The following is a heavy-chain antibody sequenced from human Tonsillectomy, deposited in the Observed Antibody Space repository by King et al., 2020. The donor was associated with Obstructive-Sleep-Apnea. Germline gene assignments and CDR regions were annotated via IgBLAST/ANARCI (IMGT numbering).Heavy chain of an antibody. Sequence: QLVQSGAEVKKPGASVKVSCKASGYTFTGYYMHWVRQAPGQGLEWMGWINPNSGGTNYAQKFQGRVTMTRDTSISTAYMELNRLRSDDTAGYYCAREARYYGSGSSSDYWGQGTLVTVSS. CDR1: GYTFTGYY. J-gene: IGHJ4*02. CDR3: AREARYYGSGSSSDY. V-gene: IGHV1-2*02. CDR2: INPNSGGT. D-gene: IGHD3-10*01.